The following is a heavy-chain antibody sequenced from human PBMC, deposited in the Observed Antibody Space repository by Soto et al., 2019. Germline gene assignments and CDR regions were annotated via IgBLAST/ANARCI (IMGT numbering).Heavy chain of an antibody. J-gene: IGHJ4*02. V-gene: IGHV4-59*08. CDR1: GASISSYY. CDR3: ARRAMTHDFDY. D-gene: IGHD2-21*02. Sequence: SETLSLTCTVSGASISSYYWSWIRQPPGKGLEWIGYIYYSGSTNYNPSLKSRVTISVDTSKNQFSLKLSSVTAADTAVYYCARRAMTHDFDYWGQGTLVTVSS. CDR2: IYYSGST.